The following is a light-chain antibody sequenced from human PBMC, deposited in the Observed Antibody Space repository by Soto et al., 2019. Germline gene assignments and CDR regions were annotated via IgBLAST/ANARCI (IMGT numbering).Light chain of an antibody. CDR1: QTIGSW. J-gene: IGKJ3*01. Sequence: DIQMTQSPSNLSASVGDSVTITCRASQTIGSWLAWYQQKPGTAPKLLIYDASTLESGVPSRFSGSGSGTEFTLTISSLQPDDSATYYCQQAHSCPFTFGPGTKVDIK. CDR2: DAS. CDR3: QQAHSCPFT. V-gene: IGKV1-5*01.